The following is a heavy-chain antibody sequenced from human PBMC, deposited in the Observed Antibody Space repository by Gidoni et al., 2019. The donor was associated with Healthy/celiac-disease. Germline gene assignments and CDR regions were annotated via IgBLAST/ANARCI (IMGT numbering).Heavy chain of an antibody. V-gene: IGHV4-39*01. J-gene: IGHJ4*02. CDR3: ASLDAGYSGYDLYYFDY. D-gene: IGHD5-12*01. Sequence: QLQLQESGPGLVKPSETLSLTCTVSGGSISSSSYYWGWLRQPPGKGLEWIGSIYYSGSTYYNPSLKSRVTISVDTSKNQFSLKLSSVTAADTAVYYCASLDAGYSGYDLYYFDYWGQGTLVTVSS. CDR2: IYYSGST. CDR1: GGSISSSSYY.